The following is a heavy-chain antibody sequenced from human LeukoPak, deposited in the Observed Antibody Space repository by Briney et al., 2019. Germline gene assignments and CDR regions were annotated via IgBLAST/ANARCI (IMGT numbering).Heavy chain of an antibody. J-gene: IGHJ5*02. V-gene: IGHV1-2*02. CDR1: GYTFTGYY. Sequence: GASVKVSCKASGYTFTGYYMHWVRQAPGQGLEWMGWINPNSGGTNYAQKFQGRVTMTRDTSISTAYIELSRLRSDDTAVYYCARDRIAALRFRENWFDARGQGTLVTVAS. CDR3: ARDRIAALRFRENWFDA. CDR2: INPNSGGT. D-gene: IGHD6-6*01.